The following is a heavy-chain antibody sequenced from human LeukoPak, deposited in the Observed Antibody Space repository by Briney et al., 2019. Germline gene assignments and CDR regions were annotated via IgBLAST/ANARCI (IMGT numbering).Heavy chain of an antibody. CDR2: IYYSGST. CDR3: ARNRYDFWSGLMRGSDDAFDI. CDR1: GYSISSSNW. Sequence: SDTLSLTCAVSGYSISSSNWWGWIRQPPGKGLEWIGYIYYSGSTYYNPSLKSRVTMSVDTSKNQFSLKLSSVTAVDTAVYYCARNRYDFWSGLMRGSDDAFDIWGQGTMVTVSS. D-gene: IGHD3-3*01. J-gene: IGHJ3*02. V-gene: IGHV4-28*01.